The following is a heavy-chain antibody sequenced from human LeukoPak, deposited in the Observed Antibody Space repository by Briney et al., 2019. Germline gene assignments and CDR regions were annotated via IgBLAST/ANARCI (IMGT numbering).Heavy chain of an antibody. V-gene: IGHV3-23*01. D-gene: IGHD3-22*01. J-gene: IGHJ3*02. CDR2: ISGSGVGT. CDR3: AKDQMISGSEASDI. Sequence: GGSLRLSCAASGFTFSSYTMNWVRQAPGKGLEWVSAISGSGVGTYYADSVKGRFTISRDNSWNTLYLQMSSLRVEDTAVYYCAKDQMISGSEASDIWGQGTMVTVSS. CDR1: GFTFSSYT.